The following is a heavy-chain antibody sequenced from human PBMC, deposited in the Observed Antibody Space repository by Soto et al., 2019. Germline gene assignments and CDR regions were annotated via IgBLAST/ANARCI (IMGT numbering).Heavy chain of an antibody. Sequence: QLLASGPGLVKPSETLSLTCTVSGGSISSSSYYWGWIRQPPGKGLEWIGSIYYSGSTYYNPSLKSRVTISVDTSKNQFSLKLSSVTAADTAVYYCARGNPYYYGMDVWGQGTTVTVSS. CDR3: ARGNPYYYGMDV. CDR1: GGSISSSSYY. V-gene: IGHV4-39*01. J-gene: IGHJ6*02. CDR2: IYYSGST.